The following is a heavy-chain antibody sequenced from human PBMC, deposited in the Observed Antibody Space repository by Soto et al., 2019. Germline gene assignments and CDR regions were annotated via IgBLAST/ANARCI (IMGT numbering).Heavy chain of an antibody. Sequence: SETLSLTCTVSGGSISSSSYYWGWIRLPPGKGLEWIGSIYYSGSTYYNPSLKSRVTISVDTSKNQFSLKLSSVTAADTAVYYCAAGRMDAFDIWGQGTMVTVSS. CDR1: GGSISSSSYY. V-gene: IGHV4-39*01. CDR3: AAGRMDAFDI. CDR2: IYYSGST. J-gene: IGHJ3*02.